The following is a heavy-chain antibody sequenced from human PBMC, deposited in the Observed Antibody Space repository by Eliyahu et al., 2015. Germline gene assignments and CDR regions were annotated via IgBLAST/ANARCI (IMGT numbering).Heavy chain of an antibody. D-gene: IGHD6-6*01. J-gene: IGHJ5*02. V-gene: IGHV1-3*01. CDR2: INPYNGNT. CDR1: GXAFTKDL. CDR3: ARLLSTGGRPGLDP. Sequence: QVHLVQSGAEVKKPGASVKVSCMASGXAFTKDLIHWVRQAPGQRFEWMGWINPYNGNTKYTQMFQGRVTFSRDTSASTVYMEVRSLRSEDTAVYYCARLLSTGGRPGLDPWGQETLVTVSS.